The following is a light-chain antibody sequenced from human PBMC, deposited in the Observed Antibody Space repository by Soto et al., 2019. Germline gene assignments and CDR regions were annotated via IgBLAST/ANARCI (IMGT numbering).Light chain of an antibody. CDR1: NSNIGANYD. J-gene: IGLJ2*01. CDR2: GNR. Sequence: QAVVTQPPSVSGAPGQSVSISCTGSNSNIGANYDVQWYQQHPGEAPKLLIYGNRNRASGVPDRISGSKSGTSVSLDITGLQADDEADYYCQSYDNSLSASVFGGGTKVTVL. CDR3: QSYDNSLSASV. V-gene: IGLV1-40*01.